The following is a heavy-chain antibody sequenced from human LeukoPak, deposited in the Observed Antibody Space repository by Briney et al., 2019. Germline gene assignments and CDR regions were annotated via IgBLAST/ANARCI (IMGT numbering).Heavy chain of an antibody. Sequence: PGGSLRLSCAASGFTFSSYGMHWVRQAPGKGLEWVAVISYDGSNKYYADSVKGRFTISRDNSKNTLYLQMNSLRAEDTAVYYCARDYNSGYSYGGGFDPWGQGTLVTVSS. CDR3: ARDYNSGYSYGGGFDP. CDR1: GFTFSSYG. D-gene: IGHD5-18*01. CDR2: ISYDGSNK. J-gene: IGHJ5*02. V-gene: IGHV3-30*03.